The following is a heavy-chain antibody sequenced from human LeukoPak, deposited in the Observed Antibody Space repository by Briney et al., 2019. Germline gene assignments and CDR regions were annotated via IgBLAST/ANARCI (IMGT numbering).Heavy chain of an antibody. Sequence: LSGGSLRLFCAASGFTFSSYEMNWVRQAPGKGLEWVSYISSSGSTIYYADSVKGRFTISRDNAKNSLYLQMNSLRAEDTAVYYCAELGITMIGGVWGKGTTVTISS. CDR2: ISSSGSTI. J-gene: IGHJ6*04. V-gene: IGHV3-48*03. D-gene: IGHD3-10*02. CDR1: GFTFSSYE. CDR3: AELGITMIGGV.